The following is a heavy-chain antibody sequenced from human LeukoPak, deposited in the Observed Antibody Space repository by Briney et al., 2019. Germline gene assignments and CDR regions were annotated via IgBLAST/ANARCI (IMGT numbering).Heavy chain of an antibody. J-gene: IGHJ4*02. CDR1: GGTFSSYA. V-gene: IGHV1-69*13. Sequence: SVKVSCKASGGTFSSYAISWVRQAPGQGLEWMGGIIRIFGTANYAQKFQGRVTITADESTSTAYMELSSLRSEDTAVYYCARVRRYYDSSGYYLLDYWGQGTLVTVSS. CDR3: ARVRRYYDSSGYYLLDY. D-gene: IGHD3-22*01. CDR2: IIRIFGTA.